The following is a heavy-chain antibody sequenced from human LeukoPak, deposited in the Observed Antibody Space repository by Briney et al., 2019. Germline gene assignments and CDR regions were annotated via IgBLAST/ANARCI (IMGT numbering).Heavy chain of an antibody. CDR1: GFTFRIYW. J-gene: IGHJ6*02. CDR2: IKHDGSEK. CDR3: ARDYFYPMDV. Sequence: PGGSLRLSCGASGFTFRIYWMSWVRQAPGKGLGWVANIKHDGSEKYYVDSVKGRFTISRDNAKNSLYLQMNSLRAEDTAVYYCARDYFYPMDVWGQGTTVTVSS. V-gene: IGHV3-7*04.